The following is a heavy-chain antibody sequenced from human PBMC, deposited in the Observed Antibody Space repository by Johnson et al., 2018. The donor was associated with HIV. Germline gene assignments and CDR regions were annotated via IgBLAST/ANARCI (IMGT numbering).Heavy chain of an antibody. D-gene: IGHD6-6*01. V-gene: IGHV3-30*03. CDR3: ARDNGIAARPDAFDI. Sequence: QVQLVESGGGVVQPGKSLTLSCVGSGLSFSNFGIHWVRQAPGKGPEWVAVISFDGNLKNYADSVKGRFTISRDNSKNTLYLQMTSLRAEDTAVYYCARDNGIAARPDAFDIWGQGTMVTVSS. CDR1: GLSFSNFG. CDR2: ISFDGNLK. J-gene: IGHJ3*02.